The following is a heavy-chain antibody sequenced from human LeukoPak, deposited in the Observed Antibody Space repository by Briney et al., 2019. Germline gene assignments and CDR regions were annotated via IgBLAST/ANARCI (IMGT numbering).Heavy chain of an antibody. Sequence: GGSPRLSCAASGFTFSSYWMHWVRQGPGKGLVWVSRINSAGTSTIYADSVKGRFTISRDNAKNTLYLQMNSLRAKDTAVYYCVRGAPWAIGSTDYWGQGTLVTVSS. V-gene: IGHV3-74*01. J-gene: IGHJ4*02. D-gene: IGHD5/OR15-5a*01. CDR2: INSAGTST. CDR1: GFTFSSYW. CDR3: VRGAPWAIGSTDY.